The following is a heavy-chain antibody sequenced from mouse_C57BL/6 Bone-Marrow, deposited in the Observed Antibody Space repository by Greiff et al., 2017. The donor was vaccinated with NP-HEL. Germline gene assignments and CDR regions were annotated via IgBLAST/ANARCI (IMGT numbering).Heavy chain of an antibody. Sequence: VQLQQSGAELVRPGASVKLSCTASGFNIKDDYMHWVKQRPEQGLEWIGWIDPENGATEYASKFQGKATITADTSSNTAYLQLSSLTSEDTAVYYCTTPYFDYWGQGTTLTVSS. V-gene: IGHV14-4*01. CDR3: TTPYFDY. CDR1: GFNIKDDY. J-gene: IGHJ2*01. CDR2: IDPENGAT.